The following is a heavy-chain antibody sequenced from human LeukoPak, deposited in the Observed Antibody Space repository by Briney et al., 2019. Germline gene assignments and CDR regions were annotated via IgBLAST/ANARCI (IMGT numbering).Heavy chain of an antibody. J-gene: IGHJ4*02. CDR1: GLTFSSSW. CDR2: INPDGNKK. D-gene: IGHD5-18*01. CDR3: ARDLAYSRLDY. V-gene: IGHV3-7*01. Sequence: GGSLRLSCAVSGLTFSSSWKDWVRQAPGKGLEWVASINPDGNKKYSADSVKGRFTISRDNAENSLYLQMNSLRVEDTAFYYCARDLAYSRLDYWGQGMLVTVSS.